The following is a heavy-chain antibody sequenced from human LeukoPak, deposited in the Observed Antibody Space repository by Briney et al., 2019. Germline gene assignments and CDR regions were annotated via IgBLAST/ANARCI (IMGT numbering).Heavy chain of an antibody. CDR2: ISYTGTYI. Sequence: GGSLRLSCAASAFNLNAYNMNWVRQAPGKGLEWVSSISYTGTYIYYADSVKGRFTISRDNAQNSLYLQMNSLRAEDTAIYYCVRDRGTYRPIDYWGQGTLVTVSS. D-gene: IGHD1-26*01. CDR1: AFNLNAYN. V-gene: IGHV3-21*04. CDR3: VRDRGTYRPIDY. J-gene: IGHJ4*02.